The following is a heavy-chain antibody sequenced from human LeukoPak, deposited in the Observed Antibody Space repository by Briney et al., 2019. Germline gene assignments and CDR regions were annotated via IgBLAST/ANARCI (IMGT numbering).Heavy chain of an antibody. CDR3: ARHAYYYDRSGSYEAFDI. CDR1: GGSISSGDYY. CDR2: VYYTGTT. Sequence: SETLSLTCTVSGGSISSGDYYWGWIRQPPGKGLEWIGSVYYTGTTYYNPSLKSRVTISVDTSKNQFSLKLSSVTAADTAVYYCARHAYYYDRSGSYEAFDIWGQGTMVTVSS. D-gene: IGHD3-22*01. J-gene: IGHJ3*02. V-gene: IGHV4-39*01.